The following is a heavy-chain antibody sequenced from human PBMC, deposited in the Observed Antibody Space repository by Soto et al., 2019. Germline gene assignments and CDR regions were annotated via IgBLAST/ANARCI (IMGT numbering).Heavy chain of an antibody. CDR3: ARVSVYYGSGSEDNRGGESNYDYYGREV. CDR1: GGCFSGCY. J-gene: IGHJ6*02. CDR2: INHSGRR. D-gene: IGHD3-10*01. V-gene: IGHV4-34*01. Sequence: SVTLSLTCSVYGGCFSGCYWTWIRQPPGTRLQWIGEINHSGRRNYNPSLKSRVRISVDKSKNQFYLKLSSVTAADTAVYYCARVSVYYGSGSEDNRGGESNYDYYGREVCGQGDTVT.